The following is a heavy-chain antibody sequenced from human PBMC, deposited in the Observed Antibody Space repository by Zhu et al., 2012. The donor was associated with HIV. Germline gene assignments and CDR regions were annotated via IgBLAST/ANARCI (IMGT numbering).Heavy chain of an antibody. Sequence: QVQLQESGPGLVKPSQTLSLTCTVSGGSISSDDYYRSWIRQPPGKGLEWIGYIYYSGSTYYNPSLKSRLTISVDTSKNQFSLKLSSVTAADTAVYFCARGSYFGSGSFLPGFDIWGQGDNGHRLF. CDR3: ARGSYFGSGSFLPGFDI. CDR1: GGSISSDDYY. CDR2: IYYSGST. D-gene: IGHD3-10*01. J-gene: IGHJ3*02. V-gene: IGHV4-30-4*08.